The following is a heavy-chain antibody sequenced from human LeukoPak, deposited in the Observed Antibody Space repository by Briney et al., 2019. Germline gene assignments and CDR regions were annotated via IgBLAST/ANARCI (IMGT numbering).Heavy chain of an antibody. Sequence: GGSLRLSCEASGFTFSSYWMRWVRQAPGKGLEWVANIKQDGSEKYYVDSVKGRFTISRDNAKNSLYLQMNSLRAEDTAVYYCARAGGDSSGYYPYWGQGTLVTVSS. CDR1: GFTFSSYW. CDR2: IKQDGSEK. CDR3: ARAGGDSSGYYPY. J-gene: IGHJ4*02. V-gene: IGHV3-7*01. D-gene: IGHD3-22*01.